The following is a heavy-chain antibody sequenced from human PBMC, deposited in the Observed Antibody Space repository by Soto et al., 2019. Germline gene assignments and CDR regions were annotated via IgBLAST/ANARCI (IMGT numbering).Heavy chain of an antibody. J-gene: IGHJ4*02. D-gene: IGHD6-13*01. CDR2: ISSSSSTI. CDR1: GFTFSSYS. CDR3: ARKSLLFALGISSSSTYGQFDY. Sequence: EVQLVESGGGLVQPGGSLRLSCAASGFTFSSYSMNWVRQAPGKGLEWVSYISSSSSTIYYADSVKGRFTISRDNAKNSLYLQMNSLRAEDTAVYYCARKSLLFALGISSSSTYGQFDYWGQGTLVTVSS. V-gene: IGHV3-48*01.